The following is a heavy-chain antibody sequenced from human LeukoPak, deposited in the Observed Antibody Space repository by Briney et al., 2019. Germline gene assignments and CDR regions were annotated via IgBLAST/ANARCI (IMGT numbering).Heavy chain of an antibody. V-gene: IGHV4-4*02. J-gene: IGHJ4*02. CDR2: ISHRGST. CDR3: ARSSDDYGDYEVGY. Sequence: SETLSLTCTVSSGSMRSSNWWIWGRQPPGKGLEWIGEISHRGSTYYNPSLKSRVTISVDTSKNQFSLKLSSVTAADTAVYYCARSSDDYGDYEVGYWGQGNLVTVSS. D-gene: IGHD4-17*01. CDR1: SGSMRSSNW.